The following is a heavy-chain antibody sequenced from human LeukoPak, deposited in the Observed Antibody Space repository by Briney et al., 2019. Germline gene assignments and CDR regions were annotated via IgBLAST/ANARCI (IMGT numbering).Heavy chain of an antibody. CDR1: GFIFDDYG. CDR3: AKDGPTRGYYYESYFDY. D-gene: IGHD3-22*01. Sequence: GGSLRLSCAASGFIFDDYGMSWVRQAPGKGLEWVSGINWNGGSTGYADSVKGRFTISRDNAKNSLYLQMNSLRAEDTAVYYCAKDGPTRGYYYESYFDYWGQGTLVTVSS. V-gene: IGHV3-20*04. CDR2: INWNGGST. J-gene: IGHJ4*02.